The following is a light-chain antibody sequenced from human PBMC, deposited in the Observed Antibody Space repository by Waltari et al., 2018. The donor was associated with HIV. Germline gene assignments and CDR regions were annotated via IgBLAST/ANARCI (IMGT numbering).Light chain of an antibody. J-gene: IGLJ2*01. V-gene: IGLV1-47*01. CDR1: SSNIGSNY. Sequence: QSVLTQPPSASGTPGQRVTISCSGSSSNIGSNYVYWYQQLPGTAPKLLIYRNKQRPSGVPDRFCGAKSGTSASRASSGLRSEEEADYYCATWDDSLSVVVFGGGTKLTVL. CDR3: ATWDDSLSVVV. CDR2: RNK.